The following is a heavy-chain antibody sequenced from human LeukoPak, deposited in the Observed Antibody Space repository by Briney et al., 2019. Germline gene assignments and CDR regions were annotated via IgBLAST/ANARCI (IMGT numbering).Heavy chain of an antibody. Sequence: GGSMRLSCAASGFSFSTYAMSWVRQAPGKGLEWVSGVNGNGGSTSYADSVKGRFTIFRDNSKNTVYLQMNSLRVEDTAVYYCAKSLYGGCDYWGQGTVVTVSS. D-gene: IGHD3-16*02. CDR3: AKSLYGGCDY. V-gene: IGHV3-23*01. CDR2: VNGNGGST. J-gene: IGHJ4*02. CDR1: GFSFSTYA.